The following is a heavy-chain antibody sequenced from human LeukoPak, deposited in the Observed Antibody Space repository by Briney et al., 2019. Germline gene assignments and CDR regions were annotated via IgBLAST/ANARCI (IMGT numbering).Heavy chain of an antibody. J-gene: IGHJ4*02. D-gene: IGHD1-26*01. CDR1: GFMFGEYS. V-gene: IGHV3-49*04. CDR3: TSPERGTYYLDF. Sequence: PGRSLRLSCADSGFMFGEYSISWVRQAPGKGLEWVGFIRSKTYGGTAQYAASVKGRFTISRDDSRISAYLEMNNLKTEDTAVYFCTSPERGTYYLDFGGEGTLLTVPS. CDR2: IRSKTYGGTA.